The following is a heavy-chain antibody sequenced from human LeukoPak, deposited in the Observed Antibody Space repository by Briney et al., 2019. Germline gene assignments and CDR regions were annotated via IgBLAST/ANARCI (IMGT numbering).Heavy chain of an antibody. V-gene: IGHV4-4*02. CDR1: GVSISSSEW. CDR2: IHRAGRT. D-gene: IGHD3-9*01. J-gene: IGHJ4*02. CDR3: GKTDIYFNPIDY. Sequence: PSGTLSLTCAVSGVSISSSEWWIWARQPPGQGLEWIGEIHRAGRTRYNPSLKSRVTMSMDYSKNQFSLNVSSVTAADTAIYYCGKTDIYFNPIDYWGPGSLVTVSS.